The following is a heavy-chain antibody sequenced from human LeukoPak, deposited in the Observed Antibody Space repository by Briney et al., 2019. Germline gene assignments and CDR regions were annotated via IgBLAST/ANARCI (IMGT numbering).Heavy chain of an antibody. CDR3: ASGAYSFYYMDV. Sequence: SETLSLTCTVSGGSISSYYWSWIRQPPGKGLEWIGYIYYSGSTNYNPSLKSRVTISVDTSKNQFSLKLTSVTAADTAVYYCASGAYSFYYMDVWGKGTTVTISS. CDR1: GGSISSYY. D-gene: IGHD5-18*01. V-gene: IGHV4-59*01. CDR2: IYYSGST. J-gene: IGHJ6*03.